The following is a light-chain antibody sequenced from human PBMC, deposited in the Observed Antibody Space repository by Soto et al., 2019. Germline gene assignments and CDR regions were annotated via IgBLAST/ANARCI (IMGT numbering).Light chain of an antibody. J-gene: IGKJ4*01. Sequence: EIVLTQSPATLSLSPGERATLSCRASQSVSSYLAWYQQKPGQAPRLLIYDASNRATGIPARFSGSGSGTDFTPTISSLEPEDFAVYYCQQRSNWPLTFGGGTMVEIK. V-gene: IGKV3-11*01. CDR1: QSVSSY. CDR2: DAS. CDR3: QQRSNWPLT.